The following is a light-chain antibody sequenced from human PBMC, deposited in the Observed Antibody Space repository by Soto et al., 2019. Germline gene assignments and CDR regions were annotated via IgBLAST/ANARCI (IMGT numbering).Light chain of an antibody. J-gene: IGKJ2*01. CDR2: GAS. V-gene: IGKV3-20*01. CDR3: QQYGDSPMYT. CDR1: QSVSSSH. Sequence: EIVLTQSPGTLSSSPGERATLSCRASQSVSSSHLAWYQQKPGQAPRLLIYGASSRATGIPDRFSGSGSGTAVTLTISRLEPEDFAVYFCQQYGDSPMYTFGQGTKLEI.